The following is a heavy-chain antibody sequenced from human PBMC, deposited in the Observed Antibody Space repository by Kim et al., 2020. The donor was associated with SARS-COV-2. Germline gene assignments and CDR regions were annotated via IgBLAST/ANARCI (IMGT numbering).Heavy chain of an antibody. D-gene: IGHD3-16*02. J-gene: IGHJ4*02. CDR3: ARDLNYDYVWGSYRPTYFDY. CDR2: IIPIFGTA. CDR1: GGTFSSYA. V-gene: IGHV1-69*13. Sequence: SVKVSCKASGGTFSSYAISWVRQAPGQGLAWMGGIIPIFGTANYAQKFQGRVTITADESTSTAYMELSSLRSEDAAGYYCARDLNYDYVWGSYRPTYFDYWGQGTLVTVSS.